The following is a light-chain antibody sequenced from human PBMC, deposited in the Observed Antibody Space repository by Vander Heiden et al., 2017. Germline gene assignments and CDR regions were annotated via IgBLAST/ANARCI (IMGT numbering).Light chain of an antibody. CDR3: QQCDSTPYT. J-gene: IGKJ2*01. V-gene: IGKV1-39*01. CDR1: QSISSY. Sequence: DIQMTQSPSSLSASVGDRVTITCRASQSISSYLNWYQQKPGKAPKLLIYAASSLQSGVPSRFSGSGSGTDFTLTISSLQPEDFATYYCQQCDSTPYTFGPGTKLELK. CDR2: AAS.